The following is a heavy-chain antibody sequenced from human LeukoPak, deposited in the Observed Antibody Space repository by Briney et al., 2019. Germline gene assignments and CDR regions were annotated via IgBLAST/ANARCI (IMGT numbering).Heavy chain of an antibody. CDR1: GFTFINYS. CDR2: ISTNSAFI. J-gene: IGHJ4*02. Sequence: GGSLRLSCTASGFTFINYSMNWVRQAPGKGLEWVSSISTNSAFIYYADSVRGRFTISRDNSKNTLYLQMGSLRAEDMAVYYCARDRWNSSSWPGEFDYWGQGTLVTVSS. CDR3: ARDRWNSSSWPGEFDY. V-gene: IGHV3-21*01. D-gene: IGHD6-13*01.